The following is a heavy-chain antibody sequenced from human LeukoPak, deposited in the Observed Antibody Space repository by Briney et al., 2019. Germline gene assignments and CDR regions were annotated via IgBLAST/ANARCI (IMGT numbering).Heavy chain of an antibody. J-gene: IGHJ3*02. Sequence: VGSLRLSCAASGFTFTSYSTDWALRTPGKGLEWVAVISYDGSNKYYADSLKGRFTISRDNSKNTLYLRVNSMSDDETARYYCTKEGSPIPAGLVGALFAFDIWGQGTMVTVSS. V-gene: IGHV3-30*04. CDR3: TKEGSPIPAGLVGALFAFDI. D-gene: IGHD2-2*01. CDR1: GFTFTSYS. CDR2: ISYDGSNK.